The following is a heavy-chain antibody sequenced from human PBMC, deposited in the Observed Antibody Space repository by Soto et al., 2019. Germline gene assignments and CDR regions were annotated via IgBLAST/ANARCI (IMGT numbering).Heavy chain of an antibody. CDR3: ARPSGVHDYSSCCMDF. V-gene: IGHV4-38-2*01. D-gene: IGHD3-10*01. Sequence: GTPSLTCEVSGYSITSAHYWGWIRQPPGKGLEWIGIIHHSGSTYYNPSLKSRLTISIDTSRNRFSLKLTSVTAADTAVYYCARPSGVHDYSSCCMDFRGQGTSVTLS. CDR1: GYSITSAHY. CDR2: IHHSGST. J-gene: IGHJ6*02.